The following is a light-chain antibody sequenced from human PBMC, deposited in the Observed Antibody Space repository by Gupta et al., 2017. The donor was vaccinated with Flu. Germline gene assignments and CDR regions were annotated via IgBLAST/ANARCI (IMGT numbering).Light chain of an antibody. CDR1: QRIRNW. J-gene: IGKJ1*01. Sequence: PSTLSASVGDKVSITCRASQRIRNWLAWYQQKPGKAPSLLIYMASTVESGVPARFSGSGSGTEFTLTISNLQPDDFATYYCQHEDNSSETFGQGTLMEIK. CDR3: QHEDNSSET. CDR2: MAS. V-gene: IGKV1-5*03.